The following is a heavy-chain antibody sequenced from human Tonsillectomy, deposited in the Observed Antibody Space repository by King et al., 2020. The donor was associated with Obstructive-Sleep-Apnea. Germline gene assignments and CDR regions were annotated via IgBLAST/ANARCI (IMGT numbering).Heavy chain of an antibody. Sequence: VQLVESGGGLVRTGGSLRLSSAAPGFTFTIACVSWGRPAPGKGMGWLGRFENKAEGGPTNYAPPVKGRFTISRDDSKNTQYLQMNSLKNEDTGVYFCISDSGGWLGALDFDYWGQGTLVTVSS. CDR1: GFTFTIAC. V-gene: IGHV3-15*04. J-gene: IGHJ4*02. CDR2: FENKAEGGPT. D-gene: IGHD2-15*01. CDR3: ISDSGGWLGALDFDY.